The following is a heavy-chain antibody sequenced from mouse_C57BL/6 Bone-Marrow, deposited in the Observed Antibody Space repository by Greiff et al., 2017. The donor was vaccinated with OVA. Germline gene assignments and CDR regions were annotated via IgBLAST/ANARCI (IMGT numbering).Heavy chain of an antibody. CDR1: GYTFTDYE. Sequence: VKLVESGAELVRPGASVTLSCKASGYTFTDYEMHWVKQTPVHGLEWIGAIDPETGGTAYNQKFKGKAILTADKSSSTAYMELRSLTSEDSAVDYCTRPFYYGSLDYWGQGTSVTVSS. J-gene: IGHJ4*01. CDR2: IDPETGGT. D-gene: IGHD1-1*01. CDR3: TRPFYYGSLDY. V-gene: IGHV1-15*01.